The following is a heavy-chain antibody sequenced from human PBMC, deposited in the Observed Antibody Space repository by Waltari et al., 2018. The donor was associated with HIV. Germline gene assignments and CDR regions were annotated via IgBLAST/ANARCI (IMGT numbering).Heavy chain of an antibody. Sequence: QVQLVQSGAEVKKPGSSVKVSCKASRDTFRKYVMNWVRQAPGQGLEWMGSFMPLLGTTHYAQKFQGRVTMTADKSTSTGYMELRSLRIGDTAVYYCAQWARLGASEFYGVDVWGQGTTIIVS. J-gene: IGHJ6*02. D-gene: IGHD1-26*01. CDR1: RDTFRKYV. CDR3: AQWARLGASEFYGVDV. CDR2: FMPLLGTT. V-gene: IGHV1-69*04.